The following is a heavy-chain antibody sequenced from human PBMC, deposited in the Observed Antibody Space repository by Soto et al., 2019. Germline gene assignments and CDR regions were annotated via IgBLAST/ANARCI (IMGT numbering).Heavy chain of an antibody. CDR2: IYYSGST. Sequence: ETLSLTCTVSGGSISSSSYYWGLIRQPPGKGLEWIGSIYYSGSTYYNPSLKSRVTISVDTSKNQFSLKLSSVTAADTAVYYCARSYSSSWFLYYYYYMDVWGKGTTVTVSS. J-gene: IGHJ6*03. CDR1: GGSISSSSYY. D-gene: IGHD6-13*01. V-gene: IGHV4-39*01. CDR3: ARSYSSSWFLYYYYYMDV.